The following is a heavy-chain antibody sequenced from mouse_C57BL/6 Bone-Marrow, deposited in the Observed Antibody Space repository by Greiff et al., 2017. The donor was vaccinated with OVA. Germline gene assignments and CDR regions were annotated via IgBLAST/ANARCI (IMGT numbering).Heavy chain of an antibody. Sequence: VQLQQSGAELVRPGASVKLSCTASGFTFTDYYMHWVKQRPEQGLEWIGRIDPDDGDTEYAPKFQGKATMTADTSSNTAYLQLSSLTSEDSAVYYCVYDYAMDYWGQGTSVTVSS. CDR2: IDPDDGDT. CDR3: VYDYAMDY. V-gene: IGHV14-1*01. D-gene: IGHD2-3*01. J-gene: IGHJ4*01. CDR1: GFTFTDYY.